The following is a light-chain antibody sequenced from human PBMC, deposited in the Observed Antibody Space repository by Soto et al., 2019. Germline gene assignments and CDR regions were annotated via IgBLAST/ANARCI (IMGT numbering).Light chain of an antibody. V-gene: IGKV3-15*01. J-gene: IGKJ1*01. CDR3: QQYNNWPPWT. CDR1: QRISTN. CDR2: GAS. Sequence: EIVLTQPPGTLSLSPGERATLSCRASQRISTNVAWYQHKPGQAPRLLIYGASTRATGIPARFSGSGSGTEFTLTISSLQSEDFAVYYCQQYNNWPPWTFGQGTKVDIK.